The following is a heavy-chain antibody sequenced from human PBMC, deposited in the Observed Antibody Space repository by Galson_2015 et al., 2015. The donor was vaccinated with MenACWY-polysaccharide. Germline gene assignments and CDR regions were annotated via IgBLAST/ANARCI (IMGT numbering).Heavy chain of an antibody. D-gene: IGHD2-21*01. CDR3: YCGPDSAGWMDV. Sequence: SLRLSCAASGFTFSIYVMTWVRQAPGKGLEWASPIGRGSVPESSEAPVKAGFPFPRTTSKKQVHLQMDSLRAEDPAVYYCYCGPDSAGWMDVWGKGTTVTVSS. V-gene: IGHV3-23*02. J-gene: IGHJ6*04. CDR1: GFTFSIYV. CDR2: IGRGSVPE.